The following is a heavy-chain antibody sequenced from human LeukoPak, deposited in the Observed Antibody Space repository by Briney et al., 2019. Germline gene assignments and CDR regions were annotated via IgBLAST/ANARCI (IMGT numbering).Heavy chain of an antibody. J-gene: IGHJ4*02. D-gene: IGHD2-2*01. Sequence: SGGSLRLSCAASGFTFSTYSLTWVRQAPGKGLEWVSFISTGATYIYYADSVKGRFTISRDDAQTSLYLQMNSLRAEDAAVYYCGRARHVGVPAAIRPLGYWGQGSMVTVSS. CDR3: GRARHVGVPAAIRPLGY. V-gene: IGHV3-21*01. CDR1: GFTFSTYS. CDR2: ISTGATYI.